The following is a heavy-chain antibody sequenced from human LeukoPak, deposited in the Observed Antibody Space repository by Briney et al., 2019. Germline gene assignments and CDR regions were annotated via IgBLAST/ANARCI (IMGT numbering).Heavy chain of an antibody. Sequence: SETLSLTCAVYGGSFSGYYWSWIRQPPGKGLEWIGEINHSGSTNYNPSLKSRVTISVDTSKIQFSLKLSSVTAGDTAVYYCATGEGYDSSGYWGQGTLVTVSS. CDR3: ATGEGYDSSGY. D-gene: IGHD3-22*01. CDR2: INHSGST. J-gene: IGHJ4*02. V-gene: IGHV4-34*01. CDR1: GGSFSGYY.